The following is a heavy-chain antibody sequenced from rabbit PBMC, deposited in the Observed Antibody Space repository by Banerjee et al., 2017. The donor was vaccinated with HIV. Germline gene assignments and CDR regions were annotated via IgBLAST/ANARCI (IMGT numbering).Heavy chain of an antibody. V-gene: IGHV1S45*01. CDR1: GIDFSSYYY. D-gene: IGHD4-1*01. Sequence: QEQLVESGGGLVKPGASLTLTCKASGIDFSSYYYICWVRQAPGKGLEWIGCIYTGGSDNTYYASWVNGRFTISETSSTTVTLQMTSLTAADTATYFCARDLAGVIGWNFDLWGPGTLVTVS. CDR2: IYTGGSDNT. CDR3: ARDLAGVIGWNFDL. J-gene: IGHJ4*01.